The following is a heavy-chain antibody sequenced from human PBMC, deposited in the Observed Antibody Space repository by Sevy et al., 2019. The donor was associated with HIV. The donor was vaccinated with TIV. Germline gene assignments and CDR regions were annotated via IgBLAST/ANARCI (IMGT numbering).Heavy chain of an antibody. CDR2: IYYSGST. CDR3: AREWGPFTFGGVKPAAGAFDI. CDR1: GGSISSYY. V-gene: IGHV4-59*01. D-gene: IGHD3-16*01. J-gene: IGHJ3*02. Sequence: SETLSLTCTVSGGSISSYYWSWIRQPPGKGLEWIGYIYYSGSTNYNPSLKSRVTTSVDTSKNQFSLKLSSVTAADTAVYYCAREWGPFTFGGVKPAAGAFDIWGQGTMVTVSS.